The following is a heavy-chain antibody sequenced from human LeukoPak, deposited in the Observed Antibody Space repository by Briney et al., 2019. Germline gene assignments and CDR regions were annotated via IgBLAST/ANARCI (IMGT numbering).Heavy chain of an antibody. J-gene: IGHJ4*02. Sequence: GGSLRLSCAASGFTFSSYWMHWVRQAPGKGLVWVSRINSDGSSTNYADSVKGRFTISRDNAKNTLYLQMNSLRAEDTAVYYCARSQWLDYFDYWGQGTLVTVSS. D-gene: IGHD6-19*01. CDR1: GFTFSSYW. CDR2: INSDGSST. V-gene: IGHV3-74*01. CDR3: ARSQWLDYFDY.